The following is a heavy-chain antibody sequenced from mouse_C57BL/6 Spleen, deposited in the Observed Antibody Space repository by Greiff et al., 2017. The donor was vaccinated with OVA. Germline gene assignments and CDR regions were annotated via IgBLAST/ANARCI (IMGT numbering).Heavy chain of an antibody. V-gene: IGHV10-1*01. CDR1: GFSFNTYA. CDR2: IRSKSNNYAT. D-gene: IGHD4-1*01. CDR3: VRHWDGGFAY. J-gene: IGHJ3*01. Sequence: EVQLQQSGGGLVQPKGSLKLSCAASGFSFNTYAMNWVRQAPGKGLEWVARIRSKSNNYATYYADSVKDRFTISRDDSESMLYLQMNNLKTEDTAMYYCVRHWDGGFAYWGQGTLVTVSA.